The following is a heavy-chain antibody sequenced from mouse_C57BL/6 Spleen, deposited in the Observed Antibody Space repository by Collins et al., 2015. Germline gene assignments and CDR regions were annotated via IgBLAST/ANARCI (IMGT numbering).Heavy chain of an antibody. Sequence: PGKGLEWIGRIYPGDGHTNYNGKLKGKATLTADKSSSTAYMQLSSLTSEDSAVYFCARIYDGYPYAMDYWGQGTSVTVSS. J-gene: IGHJ4*01. V-gene: IGHV1-82*01. CDR2: IYPGDGHT. CDR3: ARIYDGYPYAMDY. D-gene: IGHD2-3*01.